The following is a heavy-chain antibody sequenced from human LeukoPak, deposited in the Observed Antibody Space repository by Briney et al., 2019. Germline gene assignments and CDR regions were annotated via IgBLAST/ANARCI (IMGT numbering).Heavy chain of an antibody. Sequence: GGSLRLSCAASGFTVSTTYMSWVRQAPGKGLEWVSFMYGTGNIYYADSVKGRFTISRDNAKNSLSLQMSSLRAEDTAVYYCARDASSLVASPVSRVVLLYWGQGSLVTVSS. CDR3: ARDASSLVASPVSRVVLLY. CDR2: MYGTGNI. CDR1: GFTVSTTY. V-gene: IGHV3-53*01. D-gene: IGHD2-15*01. J-gene: IGHJ4*02.